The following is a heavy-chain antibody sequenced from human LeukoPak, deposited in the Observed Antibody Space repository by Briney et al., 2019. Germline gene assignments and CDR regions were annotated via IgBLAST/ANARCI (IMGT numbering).Heavy chain of an antibody. J-gene: IGHJ3*02. CDR2: INPNSGGT. CDR3: ARDRYWGRADAFDI. Sequence: ASVKVSCKASGYTFTGYYMHWVRQAPGQGLEWMGWINPNSGGTNYAQKFQGRVTMTRDTSISTAYMELSRLRSDDTAVYYCARDRYWGRADAFDIWGQGTMVTVSS. V-gene: IGHV1-2*02. D-gene: IGHD7-27*01. CDR1: GYTFTGYY.